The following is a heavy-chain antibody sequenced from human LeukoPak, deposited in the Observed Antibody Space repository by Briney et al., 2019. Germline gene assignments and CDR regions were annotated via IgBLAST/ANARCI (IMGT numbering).Heavy chain of an antibody. D-gene: IGHD3-16*02. J-gene: IGHJ4*02. CDR3: TRYDYVWGSYRYLYYFDY. CDR2: ISYDGSHK. Sequence: QPGGSLRLSCAASGFIFRRYGMHWVRQAPGKGLEWVAVISYDGSHKYYADSVKGRFTISRDNAKNSLYLQMNSLRAEDTAVYYCTRYDYVWGSYRYLYYFDYWGQGTLVTVSS. V-gene: IGHV3-30-3*01. CDR1: GFIFRRYG.